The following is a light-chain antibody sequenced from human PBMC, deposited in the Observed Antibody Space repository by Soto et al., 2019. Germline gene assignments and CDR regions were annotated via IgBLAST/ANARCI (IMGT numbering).Light chain of an antibody. CDR3: SSYTSSSTFYV. J-gene: IGLJ1*01. V-gene: IGLV2-14*01. CDR2: DVS. Sequence: QSALTQPASVSGSPGQSITISCTGTSSDVGGYNYVSWYQQHPGKAPKLMIYDVSNRPSGVSNRFSGSKSGNTASLTISGLQAADEADYYCSSYTSSSTFYVFGTETKVTVL. CDR1: SSDVGGYNY.